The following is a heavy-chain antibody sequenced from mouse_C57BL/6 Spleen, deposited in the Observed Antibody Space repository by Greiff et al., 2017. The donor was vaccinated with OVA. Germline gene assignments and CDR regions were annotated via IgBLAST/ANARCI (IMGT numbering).Heavy chain of an antibody. V-gene: IGHV1-53*01. Sequence: VQLQQPGTELVKPGASVKLSCKASGYTFTSYWMHWVKQRPGQGLEWIGNINPSNGGTNYNEKFKSKATLTVDNSSSTAYMQLRSLTSEDSAVYYCAGESYGNYAWACFDYWGQGTTLTVSA. D-gene: IGHD2-1*01. J-gene: IGHJ2*01. CDR2: INPSNGGT. CDR3: AGESYGNYAWACFDY. CDR1: GYTFTSYW.